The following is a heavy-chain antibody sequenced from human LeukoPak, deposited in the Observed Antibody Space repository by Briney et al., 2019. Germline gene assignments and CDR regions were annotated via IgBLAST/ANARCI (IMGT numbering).Heavy chain of an antibody. Sequence: SETLSLTCTVPGGSISSYYWSWIRQPAGKGLEWIGRIYTSGSTNYNPSLKSRVTMSIDTSKNQFSLKLSSVTAADTAVYYCARGIRSYYYDSSGYYNWFDPWGQGTLVTVSS. J-gene: IGHJ5*02. CDR3: ARGIRSYYYDSSGYYNWFDP. CDR1: GGSISSYY. V-gene: IGHV4-4*07. D-gene: IGHD3-22*01. CDR2: IYTSGST.